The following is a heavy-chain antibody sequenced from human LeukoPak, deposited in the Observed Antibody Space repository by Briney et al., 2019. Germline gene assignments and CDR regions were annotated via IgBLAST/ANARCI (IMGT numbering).Heavy chain of an antibody. J-gene: IGHJ6*02. CDR3: ATVRVATIRNYYYYYGMDV. CDR2: IIPIFGTA. CDR1: GGTFSSYA. D-gene: IGHD5-12*01. Sequence: GASVKVSCKASGGTFSSYAISWVRQAPGQGLEWMGGIIPIFGTANYAQKFQGRVTITADESTSTAYMELSSLRSEDTAVYYCATVRVATIRNYYYYYGMDVWGQGTTVTVSS. V-gene: IGHV1-69*13.